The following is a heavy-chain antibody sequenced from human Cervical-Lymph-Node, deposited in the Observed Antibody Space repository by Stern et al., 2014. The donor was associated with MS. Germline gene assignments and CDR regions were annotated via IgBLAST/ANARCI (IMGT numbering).Heavy chain of an antibody. J-gene: IGHJ3*02. D-gene: IGHD6-13*01. Sequence: EVQLVESGGGLVQPGRSLRLSCAASGFTFDDYAMHWVRQAPGKGLEWVSGISWNSGSIGYADSVKGRFTISRDNAKNSLYLQMNSLRAEDTALYYCAKDPLPIAGDAFDIWGQGTMVTVSS. CDR1: GFTFDDYA. CDR2: ISWNSGSI. CDR3: AKDPLPIAGDAFDI. V-gene: IGHV3-9*01.